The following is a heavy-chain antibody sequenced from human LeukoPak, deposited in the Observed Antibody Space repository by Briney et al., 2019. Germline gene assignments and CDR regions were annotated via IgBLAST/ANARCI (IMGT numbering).Heavy chain of an antibody. CDR2: IYHSGST. CDR3: ARDLNSYGYFDY. J-gene: IGHJ4*02. V-gene: IGHV4-4*02. Sequence: PSETLSLTCAVSGGSISSSNWWSWVRQPPGKGLEWIGEIYHSGSTNYNPSLKSRVTISVDKFKNQFSLKLSSVTAADTAVYYCARDLNSYGYFDYWGQGTLVTVSS. CDR1: GGSISSSNW. D-gene: IGHD5-18*01.